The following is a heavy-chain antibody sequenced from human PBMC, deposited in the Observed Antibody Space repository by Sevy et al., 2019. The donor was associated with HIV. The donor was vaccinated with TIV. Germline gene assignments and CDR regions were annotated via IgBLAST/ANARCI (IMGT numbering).Heavy chain of an antibody. CDR2: MSYSGSP. Sequence: SETLSLTCTVSGGSVTTHYWSWIRQSPGKGLEWIAYMSYSGSPNYNPFLKSRVAISVDTSKHQVYLRLSSVTAADTAVYYCARADPHQHHYDTSGYYNIWGQGILVTVSS. CDR3: ARADPHQHHYDTSGYYNI. D-gene: IGHD3-22*01. CDR1: GGSVTTHY. J-gene: IGHJ4*02. V-gene: IGHV4-59*02.